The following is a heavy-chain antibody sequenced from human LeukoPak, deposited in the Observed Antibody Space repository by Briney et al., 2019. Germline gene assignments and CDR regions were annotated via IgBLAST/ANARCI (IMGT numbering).Heavy chain of an antibody. J-gene: IGHJ4*02. CDR2: IYYSGST. CDR3: ARVGGVAPYYYDSSGYNYFDY. D-gene: IGHD3-22*01. CDR1: GGSISSHY. V-gene: IGHV4-59*11. Sequence: PSETLSLTCTVSGGSISSHYWSWIRQPPGKGLGWIGYIYYSGSTNYNPSLKSRVTISVDTSKNQFSLKLSSVTAADTAVYYCARVGGVAPYYYDSSGYNYFDYWGQGTLVTVSS.